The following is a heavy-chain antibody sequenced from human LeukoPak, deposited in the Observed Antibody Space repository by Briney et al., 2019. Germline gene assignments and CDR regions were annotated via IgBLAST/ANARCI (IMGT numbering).Heavy chain of an antibody. CDR2: FDPEDGET. V-gene: IGHV1-24*01. Sequence: ASVKVSCKVSGYTLSELSMHWVRQAPGKGLEWMGGFDPEDGETVYAQKFQGRVTMTEDTSTDTAYMELSSLRSEDTAVYYCARGWEPGLQTSIPYDYWGQGTLVTVSS. D-gene: IGHD4-11*01. J-gene: IGHJ4*02. CDR3: ARGWEPGLQTSIPYDY. CDR1: GYTLSELS.